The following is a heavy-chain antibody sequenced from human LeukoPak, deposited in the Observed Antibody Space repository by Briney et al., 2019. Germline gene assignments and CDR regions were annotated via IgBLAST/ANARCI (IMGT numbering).Heavy chain of an antibody. CDR3: ARDEQQWVVKWFFDL. CDR1: GFSFSSYD. D-gene: IGHD6-19*01. CDR2: ISISGSTI. V-gene: IGHV3-48*03. Sequence: GGSLRLSCAASGFSFSSYDMNWVRQAPGKGLEWLSYISISGSTIYYADSVKGRFTISRDNAKNPLYLHMNSLRAEDTAVYYCARDEQQWVVKWFFDLWGRGTPVTVSS. J-gene: IGHJ2*01.